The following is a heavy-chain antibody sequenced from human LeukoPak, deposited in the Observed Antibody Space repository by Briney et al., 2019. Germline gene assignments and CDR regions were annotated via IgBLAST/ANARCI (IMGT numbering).Heavy chain of an antibody. J-gene: IGHJ4*02. CDR1: GFTFSSYS. CDR3: AKDHDSSAYYYGFDY. CDR2: ISSSSSYI. D-gene: IGHD3-22*01. V-gene: IGHV3-21*01. Sequence: GGSLRLSCAASGFTFSSYSMNWVRQAPGKGLEWVSSISSSSSYIYYADSVKGRFTISRDNAKNSLYPQMNSLRAEDTAVYYCAKDHDSSAYYYGFDYWGQGTLVTVSS.